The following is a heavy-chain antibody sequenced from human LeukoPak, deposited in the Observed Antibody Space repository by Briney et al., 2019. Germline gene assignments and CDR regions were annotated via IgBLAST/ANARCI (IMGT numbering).Heavy chain of an antibody. V-gene: IGHV3-74*01. CDR1: GFTFSSYW. D-gene: IGHD4-23*01. CDR2: INSAGTST. CDR3: AARWGYYFDS. Sequence: GGSLRLSCAASGFTFSSYWMHWVRQAPGKGLVWVSRINSAGTSTSYADSVKGRFTISRDNAKNTLYLQMNSLSADDTAVYYCAARWGYYFDSWGQGTLVTVSS. J-gene: IGHJ4*02.